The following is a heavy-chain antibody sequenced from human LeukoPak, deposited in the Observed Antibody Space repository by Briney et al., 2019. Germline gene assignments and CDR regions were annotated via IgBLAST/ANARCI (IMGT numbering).Heavy chain of an antibody. CDR1: GYSISSGYY. Sequence: SETLSLTCAVSGYSISSGYYWGWVRQPPGKGLEWIGSIYHSGSTYYNPSLKGRVTISVDTSKNQFSLKLSSVTAADTAVYYCARLLTYCSSTSCFFSAFDIWGQGTMVTVSS. J-gene: IGHJ3*02. CDR3: ARLLTYCSSTSCFFSAFDI. D-gene: IGHD2-2*01. V-gene: IGHV4-38-2*01. CDR2: IYHSGST.